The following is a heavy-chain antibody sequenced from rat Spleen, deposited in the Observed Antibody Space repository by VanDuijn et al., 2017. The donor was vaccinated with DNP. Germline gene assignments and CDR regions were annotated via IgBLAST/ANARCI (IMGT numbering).Heavy chain of an antibody. CDR2: ISNSGDKI. Sequence: EVQLVESGGGPVQPGRSLKLSCVASGFIFSNYWMTWIRQAPGKGLEWVASISNSGDKIYYSDSVKGRLSIPRDNAKSTLYLQVNSLRSEDTATYYCTSNPHIRTAAPFDYWGQGVMVTVSS. J-gene: IGHJ2*01. CDR3: TSNPHIRTAAPFDY. CDR1: GFIFSNYW. V-gene: IGHV5-31*01. D-gene: IGHD3-8*01.